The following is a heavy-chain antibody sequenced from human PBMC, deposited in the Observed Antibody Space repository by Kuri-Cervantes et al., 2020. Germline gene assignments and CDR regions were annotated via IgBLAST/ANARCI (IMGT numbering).Heavy chain of an antibody. Sequence: LSLTCAASGFTVSSNYMSWVRQAPGKGLEWVSVIYSGGSTYYADSVKGRFTISRDNSKNTLYLQMNSLRAEDTAVYYCARPRVGYSYGYSADYYYYGMDVWAQGTTVTV. J-gene: IGHJ6*02. CDR3: ARPRVGYSYGYSADYYYYGMDV. CDR1: GFTVSSNY. D-gene: IGHD5-18*01. V-gene: IGHV3-66*04. CDR2: IYSGGST.